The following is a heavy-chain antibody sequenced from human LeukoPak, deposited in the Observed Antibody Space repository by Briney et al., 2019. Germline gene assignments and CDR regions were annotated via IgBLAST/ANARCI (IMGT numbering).Heavy chain of an antibody. D-gene: IGHD3-3*01. CDR1: GFTLRNYA. CDR3: ARDFWATNYYYGMDV. V-gene: IGHV3-23*01. Sequence: GGSLRLSCAASGFTLRNYAMAWVRQAQGKGLECFSAISGSGDSVRYADSVKGRFTISRDNSKNTLYLQMNNLRAEDTALYYCARDFWATNYYYGMDVWGQGTTVTVSS. CDR2: ISGSGDSV. J-gene: IGHJ6*02.